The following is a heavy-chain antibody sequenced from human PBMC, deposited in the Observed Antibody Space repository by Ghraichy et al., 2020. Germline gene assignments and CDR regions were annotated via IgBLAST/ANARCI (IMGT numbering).Heavy chain of an antibody. Sequence: GRSRRLSCAASGFTFSSYGMHWVRQAPGKGLEWVAVISYDGSNKYYANSVRGRFTISRDNSKNTLYLQMDSLRTEDTAVYYCAKLSFSATSGWNDHWGQGTLVTVSS. J-gene: IGHJ5*02. CDR3: AKLSFSATSGWNDH. D-gene: IGHD5-12*01. V-gene: IGHV3-30*18. CDR1: GFTFSSYG. CDR2: ISYDGSNK.